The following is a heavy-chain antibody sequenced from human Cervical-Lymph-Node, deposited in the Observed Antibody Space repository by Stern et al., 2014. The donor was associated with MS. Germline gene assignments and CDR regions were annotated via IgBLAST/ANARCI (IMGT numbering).Heavy chain of an antibody. Sequence: QVQLVQSGSELKKPGASVTVSCKASGYTFTSIGMNWVRQAPGQGPEWMGWINTVTENPTYAQGFAGRFVFSLETSASTAYLQITSMKAEDTAVYYCTRVGVSGYRYFQHWGQGTLVTVSS. V-gene: IGHV7-4-1*02. CDR1: GYTFTSIG. D-gene: IGHD2-2*02. J-gene: IGHJ1*01. CDR3: TRVGVSGYRYFQH. CDR2: INTVTENP.